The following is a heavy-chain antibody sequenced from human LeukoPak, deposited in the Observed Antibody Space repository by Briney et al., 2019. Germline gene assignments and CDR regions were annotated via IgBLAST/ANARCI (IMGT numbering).Heavy chain of an antibody. CDR3: AKSQRSIEMAGTNWYFDL. Sequence: PGGSPRLSCAASGFTFTNYAMSWVRQAPGKGLEWVSTITGRGDGTYLTNSVKGRFTISRDNSNYTLHLQMNSLRTEDTAIYFCAKSQRSIEMAGTNWYFDLWGRGTLVTVSS. D-gene: IGHD6-19*01. CDR2: ITGRGDGT. J-gene: IGHJ2*01. CDR1: GFTFTNYA. V-gene: IGHV3-23*01.